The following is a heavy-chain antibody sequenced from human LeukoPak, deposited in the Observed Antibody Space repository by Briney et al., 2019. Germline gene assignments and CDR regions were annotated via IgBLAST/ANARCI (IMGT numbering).Heavy chain of an antibody. CDR3: AGSLAYCGGDCRLGDY. D-gene: IGHD2-21*02. CDR2: IYSGGNT. V-gene: IGHV3-66*01. Sequence: GGSLRLSCAASGFTVSSNYMSWVRQAPGKGLEWVSVIYSGGNTYYADSVKGRFTISRDNPKNTLYLQMNSLRAEDTAVYYCAGSLAYCGGDCRLGDYWGQGTLVTVSS. CDR1: GFTVSSNY. J-gene: IGHJ4*02.